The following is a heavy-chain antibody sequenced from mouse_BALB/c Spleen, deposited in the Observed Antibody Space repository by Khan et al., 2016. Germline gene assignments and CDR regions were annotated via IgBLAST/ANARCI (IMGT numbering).Heavy chain of an antibody. CDR2: IWAGGST. CDR1: GFSLTNSG. CDR3: ARDDQDFDAWFAS. V-gene: IGHV2-9*02. Sequence: VQLKQSGPGLVAPSQSLSITCTVSGFSLTNSGVHWVRQPPRKGLDWLGVIWAGGSTDYNSAPMSRLSITRDTTQNQVFLKMNSLQTDDTAMYYCARDDQDFDAWFASWGQGTLVTVSA. J-gene: IGHJ3*01.